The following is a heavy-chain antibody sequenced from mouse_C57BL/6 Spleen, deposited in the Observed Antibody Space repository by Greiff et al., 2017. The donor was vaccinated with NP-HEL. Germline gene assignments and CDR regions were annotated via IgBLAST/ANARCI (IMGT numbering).Heavy chain of an antibody. D-gene: IGHD1-1*02. CDR2: ISSGGSYT. V-gene: IGHV5-6*02. J-gene: IGHJ4*01. Sequence: EVKLVESGGDLVKPGGSLKLSCAASGFTFSSYGMSWVRQTPDKRLEWVATISSGGSYTYYPDSVKGRFTISRDNAKNTLYLQMSSLKSEDTAMYYCARQAVATDAMDYWGQGTSVTVSS. CDR3: ARQAVATDAMDY. CDR1: GFTFSSYG.